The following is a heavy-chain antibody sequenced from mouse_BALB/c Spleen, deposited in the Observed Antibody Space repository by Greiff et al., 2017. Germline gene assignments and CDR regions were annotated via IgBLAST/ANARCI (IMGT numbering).Heavy chain of an antibody. D-gene: IGHD2-3*01. V-gene: IGHV5-17*02. Sequence: EVKLMESGGGLVQPGGSRKLSCAASGFTFSSFGMHWVRQAPEKGLEWVAYISSGSSTIYYADTVKGRFTISRDNPKNTLFLQMTSLRSEDTAMYYCARDDGYYGWFAYWGQGTLVTVSA. CDR1: GFTFSSFG. J-gene: IGHJ3*01. CDR3: ARDDGYYGWFAY. CDR2: ISSGSSTI.